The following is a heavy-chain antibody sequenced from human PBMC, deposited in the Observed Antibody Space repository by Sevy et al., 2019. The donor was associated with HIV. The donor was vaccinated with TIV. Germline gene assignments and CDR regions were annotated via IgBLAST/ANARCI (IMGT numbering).Heavy chain of an antibody. CDR1: GFTFSSYA. CDR2: ISYDGSNK. CDR3: ARVLLDGDSPDY. D-gene: IGHD4-17*01. V-gene: IGHV3-30-3*01. J-gene: IGHJ4*02. Sequence: GGSLRLSCAALGFTFSSYAMPGVRQAPGKGLEWVAVISYDGSNKYYADSVKGRFTISRDNSKNTLYLQMNSLRAEDTAVYYCARVLLDGDSPDYWGQGTLVTVSS.